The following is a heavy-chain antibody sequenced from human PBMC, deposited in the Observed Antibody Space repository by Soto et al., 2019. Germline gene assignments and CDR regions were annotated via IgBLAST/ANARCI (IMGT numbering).Heavy chain of an antibody. CDR3: ASQSHYSSGYSFDY. CDR1: GFTFSSYA. D-gene: IGHD3-22*01. J-gene: IGHJ4*02. Sequence: GGSLSLSCAASGFTFSSYAMSWVRQAPGKGLEWVSAISGSGGSTYYANSVKGRFTISRDNSKNTLYLQMDSLRAEDMAVYYCASQSHYSSGYSFDYWGQGTLVTVSS. CDR2: ISGSGGST. V-gene: IGHV3-23*01.